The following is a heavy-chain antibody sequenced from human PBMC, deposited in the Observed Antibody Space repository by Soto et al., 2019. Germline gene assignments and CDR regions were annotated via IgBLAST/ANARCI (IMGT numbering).Heavy chain of an antibody. Sequence: GGSLRLSWAAAGGTFSGSARHWVRQASGKGLEWVGRIRSKANSYATAYAASVKGRFTISRDDSKNTAYLQMNSLKTEDTAVYYCTNAARPDYWGQGTLVTVSS. CDR2: IRSKANSYAT. D-gene: IGHD6-6*01. CDR3: TNAARPDY. V-gene: IGHV3-73*01. J-gene: IGHJ4*02. CDR1: GGTFSGSA.